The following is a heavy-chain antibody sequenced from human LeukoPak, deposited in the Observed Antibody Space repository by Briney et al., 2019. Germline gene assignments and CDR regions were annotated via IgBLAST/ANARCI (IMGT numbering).Heavy chain of an antibody. CDR1: GFTFSSYA. CDR2: ISGSGGST. J-gene: IGHJ5*02. V-gene: IGHV3-23*01. CDR3: AKRNYDFWSGYYTGVGWFDP. D-gene: IGHD3-3*01. Sequence: QTGGSLRLSCAASGFTFSSYAMSWVRQAPGKGLEWVSAISGSGGSTYYADSVKGRFTISRDNSKNTLYLQMNSLRAEDTAVYYCAKRNYDFWSGYYTGVGWFDPWGQGTLVTVSS.